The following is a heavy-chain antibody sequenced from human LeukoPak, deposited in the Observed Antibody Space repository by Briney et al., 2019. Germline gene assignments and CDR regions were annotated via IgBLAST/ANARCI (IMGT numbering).Heavy chain of an antibody. Sequence: GGSLRLSCAASGFTFSDYYMSWIRQAPGKGLEWVSYISSSGNTKYYADSVKGRFTISRDNAKNSLYLQMNSLRAEDTAVYYCAKDRCSNGIGCYYYYMDVWGKGTTVTISS. CDR1: GFTFSDYY. CDR2: ISSSGNTK. CDR3: AKDRCSNGIGCYYYYMDV. J-gene: IGHJ6*03. D-gene: IGHD2-8*01. V-gene: IGHV3-11*04.